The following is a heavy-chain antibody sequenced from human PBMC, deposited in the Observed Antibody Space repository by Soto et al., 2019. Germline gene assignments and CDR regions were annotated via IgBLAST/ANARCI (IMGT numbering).Heavy chain of an antibody. CDR3: ASRIAAADNYYYYGMDV. D-gene: IGHD6-13*01. CDR2: IYYSGST. V-gene: IGHV4-30-4*01. J-gene: IGHJ6*02. CDR1: GGSISSVDYY. Sequence: QVQLQESGPGLVKPSQTLSLTCTVSGGSISSVDYYWSWIRQPPGKGLEWIGYIYYSGSTYYNPSLKSRVTISVDTSKNQFSLKLSSVTAADTAVYYCASRIAAADNYYYYGMDVWGQGTTVTVSS.